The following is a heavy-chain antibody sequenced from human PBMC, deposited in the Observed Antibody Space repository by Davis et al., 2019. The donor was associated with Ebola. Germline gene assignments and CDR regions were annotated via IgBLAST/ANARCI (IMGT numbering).Heavy chain of an antibody. D-gene: IGHD2-2*01. CDR3: ARGGRWVPAATEVDY. CDR2: IYHSGTT. Sequence: SQTLSLTCAVSGYSISSGYYWGWIRQPPGKGLEWIGNIYHSGTTYYNPSLKSRVTISVDTSKNQFSLKLRSVTAADTAVYYCARGGRWVPAATEVDYWGQGTLVTVSS. V-gene: IGHV4-38-2*01. CDR1: GYSISSGYY. J-gene: IGHJ4*02.